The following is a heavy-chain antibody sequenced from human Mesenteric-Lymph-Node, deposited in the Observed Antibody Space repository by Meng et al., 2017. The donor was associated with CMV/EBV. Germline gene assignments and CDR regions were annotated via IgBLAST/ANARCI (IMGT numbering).Heavy chain of an antibody. CDR2: IYYNGST. Sequence: SETLSLTCTASGGSISSYYWSWIRQPPGKGLEWIGYIYYNGSTNYNPSLKSRVTISVDTYKNQLSLKMRSVTAADTAMYYCARDTLYYDFWSGSDTYYYYYGMDVWGQGTTVTVSS. J-gene: IGHJ6*02. CDR1: GGSISSYY. D-gene: IGHD3-3*01. V-gene: IGHV4-59*01. CDR3: ARDTLYYDFWSGSDTYYYYYGMDV.